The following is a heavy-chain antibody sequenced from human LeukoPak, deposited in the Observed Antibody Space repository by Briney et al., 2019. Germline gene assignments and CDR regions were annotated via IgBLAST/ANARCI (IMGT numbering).Heavy chain of an antibody. V-gene: IGHV3-74*01. CDR2: INSDGSST. Sequence: GGSLRLSCAASGFTFSSYWMHWVRQAPGKGLVWVSRINSDGSSTSYADSVKGRFTMSRDNTKNTLYLQINSLRAEDTAVYYCARAYYSPFDYWGQGTLVTVSS. D-gene: IGHD3-10*01. CDR3: ARAYYSPFDY. J-gene: IGHJ4*02. CDR1: GFTFSSYW.